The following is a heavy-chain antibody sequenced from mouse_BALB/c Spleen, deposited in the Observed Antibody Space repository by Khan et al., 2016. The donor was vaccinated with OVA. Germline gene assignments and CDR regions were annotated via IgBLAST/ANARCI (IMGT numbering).Heavy chain of an antibody. CDR2: IYPGSDNT. Sequence: VQLQQSGAELARPGASVKLSRKASGYIFTDYNINWMRQRTGQGLEWIGEIYPGSDNTYYNERFKGKATLTVDKSSSTAYMHLSSLTSEDSAVYFCTREWAAWFPYWGQGTLVTVSA. J-gene: IGHJ3*01. V-gene: IGHV1-77*01. CDR3: TREWAAWFPY. CDR1: GYIFTDYN.